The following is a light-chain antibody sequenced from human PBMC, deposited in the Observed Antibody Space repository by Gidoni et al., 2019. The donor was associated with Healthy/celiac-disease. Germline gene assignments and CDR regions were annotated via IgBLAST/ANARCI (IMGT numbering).Light chain of an antibody. CDR3: CSYAGSSTPAV. J-gene: IGLJ7*01. CDR2: EVS. CDR1: SSDVGSYNL. V-gene: IGLV2-23*02. Sequence: QSALTQPASVSGSPGQSITISRTGTSSDVGSYNLVSWYQQHPGKAPKLMIYEVSKRPSGVSNRFSGSKSGNTASLTISGLQAEDEADYYCCSYAGSSTPAVFGGGTQLTVL.